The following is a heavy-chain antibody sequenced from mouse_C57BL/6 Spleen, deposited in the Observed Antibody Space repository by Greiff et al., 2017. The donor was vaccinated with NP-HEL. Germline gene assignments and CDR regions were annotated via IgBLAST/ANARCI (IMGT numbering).Heavy chain of an antibody. CDR3: ARENNYGYSFVAY. D-gene: IGHD2-2*01. CDR2: ISDGGSYT. CDR1: GFTFSSYA. J-gene: IGHJ3*01. Sequence: EVQLVESGGGLVKPGGSLKLSCAASGFTFSSYAMSWVRQTPEKRLEWVATISDGGSYTYYPDNVKGRFTISRDNAKNNLYLQMSHLKSEDTAMYYCARENNYGYSFVAYWGQGTLVTVSA. V-gene: IGHV5-4*01.